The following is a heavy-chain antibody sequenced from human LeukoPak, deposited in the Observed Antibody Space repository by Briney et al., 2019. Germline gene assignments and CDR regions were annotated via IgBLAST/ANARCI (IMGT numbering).Heavy chain of an antibody. CDR2: ISGSGDST. CDR1: GFTFSIYA. J-gene: IGHJ4*02. Sequence: GGSLRLSCAASGFTFSIYAMSWVRQAPGKGLEWVSAISGSGDSTYYADSVKGRFTIPRDNSKNSLYLQMNSLRAEDTAVYYCAKDAYDFWSGYFPVDYWGQGTLVTVSS. D-gene: IGHD3-3*01. V-gene: IGHV3-23*01. CDR3: AKDAYDFWSGYFPVDY.